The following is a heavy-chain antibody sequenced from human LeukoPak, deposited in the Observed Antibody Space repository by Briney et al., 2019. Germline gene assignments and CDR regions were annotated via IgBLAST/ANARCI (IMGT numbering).Heavy chain of an antibody. V-gene: IGHV5-51*01. D-gene: IGHD2-2*01. J-gene: IGHJ4*02. CDR3: ARQGPLGYCSSPSCFPSFDY. CDR1: GYNFTNYW. CDR2: IYPGDSDT. Sequence: GESLKISCKGSGYNFTNYWIAWVRQMPGKGLGWMGIIYPGDSDTRYSPSFQGQVTISTDKSISTAYLQWSSLKASDTAIYYCARQGPLGYCSSPSCFPSFDYWGRGTLVTVSS.